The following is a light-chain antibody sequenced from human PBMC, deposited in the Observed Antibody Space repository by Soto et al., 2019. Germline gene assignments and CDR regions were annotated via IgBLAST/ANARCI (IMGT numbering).Light chain of an antibody. CDR3: QQYTNWPLI. V-gene: IGKV3-15*01. Sequence: IVMTQSPATLSVSPGERATLSCRASQSVSSDLAWYQQKPGQSPRLLIYGASTRATGIPARFSGSGSGTEFTLTISSLQSADFAVYYCQQYTNWPLIFGQGTRLE. J-gene: IGKJ5*01. CDR2: GAS. CDR1: QSVSSD.